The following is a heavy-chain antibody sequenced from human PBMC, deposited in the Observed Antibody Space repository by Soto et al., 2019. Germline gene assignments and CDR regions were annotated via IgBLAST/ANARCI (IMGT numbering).Heavy chain of an antibody. V-gene: IGHV4-34*01. CDR3: AIGADEYSFSSGYYPHYYGMHV. CDR1: GGYFSGYD. D-gene: IGHD3-3*01. Sequence: SETMSLTCAPCGGYFSGYDWSWIRQPTGKGLEWLGEINHSGSTNYNPSLKSRGPISVDTSKNQFSLKLSPVTAGDTPVDYWAIGADEYSFSSGYYPHYYGMHVWGQAATVTVSS. CDR2: INHSGST. J-gene: IGHJ6*01.